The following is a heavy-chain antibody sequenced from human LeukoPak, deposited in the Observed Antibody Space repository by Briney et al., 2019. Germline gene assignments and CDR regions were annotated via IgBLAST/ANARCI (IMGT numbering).Heavy chain of an antibody. D-gene: IGHD4-17*01. V-gene: IGHV3-11*04. Sequence: GGSLRLSCAASGFTVSSNYMSWVRQAPGKGLEWLSHISTSGSSIHYADSVKGRFTISRDNAKNSLYLQMNSLRVEDTAVYYCARDATTELGTVHMDVWGKGTTVTISS. CDR2: ISTSGSSI. CDR1: GFTVSSNY. J-gene: IGHJ6*03. CDR3: ARDATTELGTVHMDV.